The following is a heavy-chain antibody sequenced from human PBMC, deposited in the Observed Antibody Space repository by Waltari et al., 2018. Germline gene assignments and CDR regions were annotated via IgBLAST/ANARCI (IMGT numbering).Heavy chain of an antibody. J-gene: IGHJ5*02. V-gene: IGHV1-3*03. CDR3: ARGGPRGYSSPAPLWFDP. Sequence: QVQLVQSGAEVKKPGASVKVSCKASGYTFTSYAMHWVRQAPGQRLEWMGWINAGNGNTKYSQEFQGRVTITRDTSASTAYMELSSLRSEDMAVYYCARGGPRGYSSPAPLWFDPWGQGTLVTVSS. CDR2: INAGNGNT. CDR1: GYTFTSYA. D-gene: IGHD5-18*01.